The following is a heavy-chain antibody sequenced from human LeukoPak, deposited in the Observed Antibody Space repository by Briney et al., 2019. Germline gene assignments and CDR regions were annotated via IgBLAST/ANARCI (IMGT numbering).Heavy chain of an antibody. CDR3: AKTYGSGSSFHI. V-gene: IGHV4-39*07. J-gene: IGHJ3*02. D-gene: IGHD3-10*01. CDR1: GGSISSSSYY. CDR2: IYYSGST. Sequence: SETLSLTCTVSGGSISSSSYYWGWIRQPPGKGLEWIGSIYYSGSTYYNPSLKSRVTISLDTSKNQFSLKLSSVTAADTAVYYCAKTYGSGSSFHIWGQGTMVTVSS.